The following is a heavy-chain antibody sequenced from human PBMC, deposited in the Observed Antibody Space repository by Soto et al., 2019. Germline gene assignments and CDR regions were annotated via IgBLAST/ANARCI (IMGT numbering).Heavy chain of an antibody. V-gene: IGHV3-30*18. J-gene: IGHJ2*01. D-gene: IGHD3-10*01. CDR1: GIAFSGCG. CDR3: AKNIVRGHWYFDL. Sequence: QVQLVESGGGVVQPGKSLRLSCAASGIAFSGCGMFWVRQTPSKGLEWVAAIASDGSQKYYADSVKGRFTISRDNSKNTLSVQMNGLTTEDTAVYYCAKNIVRGHWYFDLLGRGTLVTVSS. CDR2: IASDGSQK.